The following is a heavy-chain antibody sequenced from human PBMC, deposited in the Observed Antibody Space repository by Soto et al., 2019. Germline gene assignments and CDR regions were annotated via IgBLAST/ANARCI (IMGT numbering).Heavy chain of an antibody. CDR1: GFTFHNYA. J-gene: IGHJ4*03. D-gene: IGHD3-10*01. CDR2: INGPGDDT. CDR3: AKKEEYEQVSGKSPLY. Sequence: PGGSLRLSCAASGFTFHNYAMSWVRQAPVKGLEWVSSINGPGDDTYYADSVKGRFTISRDNSKNTLYLQMNSLRAEDTALYYRAKKEEYEQVSGKSPLYCAPGTLITVS. V-gene: IGHV3-23*01.